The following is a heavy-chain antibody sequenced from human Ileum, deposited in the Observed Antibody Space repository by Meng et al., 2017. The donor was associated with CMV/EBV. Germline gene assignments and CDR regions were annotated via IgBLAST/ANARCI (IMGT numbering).Heavy chain of an antibody. CDR1: GFKFDAVA. D-gene: IGHD5-24*01. V-gene: IGHV3-20*04. J-gene: IGHJ6*02. CDR3: AKQLVLAHCSYYALNV. Sequence: GESLKISCEASGFKFDAVAMSWVRQVPGKGLEWVSTIIWNGGTTSYADSVKGRFTISRDNAKSTLYLQMNSLRAGDAAMYYYAKQLVLAHCSYYALNVWGQGTPVTVSS. CDR2: IIWNGGTT.